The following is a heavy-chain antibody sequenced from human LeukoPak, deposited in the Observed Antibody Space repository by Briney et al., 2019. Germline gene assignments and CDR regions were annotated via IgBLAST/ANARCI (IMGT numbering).Heavy chain of an antibody. V-gene: IGHV4-4*07. CDR3: ARERGSTMRSANMDV. D-gene: IGHD1-1*01. J-gene: IGHJ6*03. Sequence: SETLSLTCTVSGGSISSYYWSWIRQPARKGLEWIGRIYTSGSTNYNPSLKSRVTMSVDTSKNQFSLKLSSVTAADTAVYYCARERGSTMRSANMDVWGKGTTVTISS. CDR1: GGSISSYY. CDR2: IYTSGST.